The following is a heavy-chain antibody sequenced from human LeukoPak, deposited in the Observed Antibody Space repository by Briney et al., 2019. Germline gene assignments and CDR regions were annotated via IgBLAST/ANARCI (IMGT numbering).Heavy chain of an antibody. J-gene: IGHJ4*02. CDR2: MNPNSGNT. CDR1: GYTFTSYD. V-gene: IGHV1-8*01. Sequence: ASVKVSCKASGYTFTSYDINWVRQATGQGLEWMGWMNPNSGNTGYAQKFQGRVTMTRNTSISTAYMELSSLRSEDTAVYYCARPDTIFGVVQLDYWGQGTLVTVSS. D-gene: IGHD3-3*01. CDR3: ARPDTIFGVVQLDY.